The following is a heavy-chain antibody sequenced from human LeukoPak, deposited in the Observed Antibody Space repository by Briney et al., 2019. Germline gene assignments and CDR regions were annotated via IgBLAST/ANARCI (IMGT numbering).Heavy chain of an antibody. CDR2: ISGGGEST. CDR1: GFTFSSYE. D-gene: IGHD5-24*01. CDR3: ARRSGRRYEY. Sequence: QPGGSLRLSCAASGFTFSSYEMNWVRHAPGRGLEWVSHISGGGESTVYPDAVKGRFTISRDNAKNSPYLQMNSLRVEDTGVYYCARRSGRRYEYWGQGVLVTVSP. V-gene: IGHV3-48*03. J-gene: IGHJ4*02.